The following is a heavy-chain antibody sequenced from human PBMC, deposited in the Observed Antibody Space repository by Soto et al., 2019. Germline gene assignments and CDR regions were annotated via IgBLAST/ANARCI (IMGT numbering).Heavy chain of an antibody. CDR3: AREPYDCIWGSYRPYYFDY. CDR2: INHSGST. CDR1: GGSFSGYY. V-gene: IGHV4-34*01. J-gene: IGHJ4*02. Sequence: QVQLQQWGAGLLKPSETLSLTCAVYGGSFSGYYWSWIRQPPGKGLEWIGEINHSGSTNYNPSLKSRITMSVDPSKNQFSLKLSSVTAADTSVYYFAREPYDCIWGSYRPYYFDYWGQGTLVTVSS. D-gene: IGHD3-16*02.